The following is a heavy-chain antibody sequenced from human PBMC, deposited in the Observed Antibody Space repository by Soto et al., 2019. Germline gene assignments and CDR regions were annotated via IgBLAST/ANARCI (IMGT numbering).Heavy chain of an antibody. CDR2: IYYSGST. J-gene: IGHJ4*02. CDR3: ARVGLQQWLVDY. Sequence: QVQLQESGPGLVKPSETLSLTCTVSGGSISSYYWSWIRQPPGKGLEWIGYIYYSGSTNYNPSLKSRVTVSVDTSKNQFSLKLSSVTAADTAVYYCARVGLQQWLVDYWGQGTLVTVSS. V-gene: IGHV4-59*01. D-gene: IGHD6-19*01. CDR1: GGSISSYY.